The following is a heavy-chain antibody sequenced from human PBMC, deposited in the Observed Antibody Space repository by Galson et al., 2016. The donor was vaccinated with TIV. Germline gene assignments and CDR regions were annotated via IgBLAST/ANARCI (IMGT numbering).Heavy chain of an antibody. D-gene: IGHD5-18*01. CDR1: GDTISSYV. CDR2: IIPLFGTI. Sequence: SVKVSCKASGDTISSYVFNWVRLAPGQGLEWMGGIIPLFGTINYAQKFQGRVTITADESSTTVYMELNSLRSGDSAVYYCASDRNTALDTYHQYYGMDVWGQGTTVTVSS. V-gene: IGHV1-69*13. CDR3: ASDRNTALDTYHQYYGMDV. J-gene: IGHJ6*02.